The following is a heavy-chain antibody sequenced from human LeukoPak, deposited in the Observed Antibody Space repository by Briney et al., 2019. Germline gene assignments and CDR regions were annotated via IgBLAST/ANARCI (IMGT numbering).Heavy chain of an antibody. J-gene: IGHJ4*02. V-gene: IGHV3-7*02. D-gene: IGHD1-26*01. Sequence: GGSLRLSCAVSGFTFHYWMAWVRQAPGKGLEWVANIKHDGSAKYYVDSVKGRFTISRDNAQSSLYLQMNGLRADDTAVYYCVYRNDFNYWGQGTLVTVSS. CDR1: GFTFHYW. CDR3: VYRNDFNY. CDR2: IKHDGSAK.